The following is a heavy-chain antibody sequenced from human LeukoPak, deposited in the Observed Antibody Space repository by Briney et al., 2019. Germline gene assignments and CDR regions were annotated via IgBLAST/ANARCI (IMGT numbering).Heavy chain of an antibody. CDR3: ARQGQTDV. CDR1: GYTFTDYY. J-gene: IGHJ6*04. V-gene: IGHV1-2*02. CDR2: INPNSGGT. Sequence: GASVKVSCKASGYTFTDYYIHWVRQAPGQGLEWMGWINPNSGGTNYAQKFQGRVTMTRDTSINTAYMELSSLRSDDTAVFYCARQGQTDVWGKGTTVTISS.